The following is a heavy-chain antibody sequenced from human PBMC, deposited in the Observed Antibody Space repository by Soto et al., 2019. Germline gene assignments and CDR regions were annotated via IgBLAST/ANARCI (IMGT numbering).Heavy chain of an antibody. CDR2: INHSGST. CDR1: GGSFSGYY. D-gene: IGHD6-6*01. Sequence: SSETLSLTCAVYGGSFSGYYWSWIRQPPGKGLEWIGEINHSGSTNYNPSLKSRVTISVDTSKNQFSLKLSSVTAADTAVYYCARGQLSSIAARRSYYYYGMDVCGQGTTVTVSS. J-gene: IGHJ6*02. V-gene: IGHV4-34*01. CDR3: ARGQLSSIAARRSYYYYGMDV.